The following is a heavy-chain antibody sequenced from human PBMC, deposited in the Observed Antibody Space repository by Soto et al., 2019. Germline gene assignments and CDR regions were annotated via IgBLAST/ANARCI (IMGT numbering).Heavy chain of an antibody. CDR3: ARDRGSGSVWFDP. D-gene: IGHD3-10*01. V-gene: IGHV1-3*01. CDR2: INAGNGNT. J-gene: IGHJ5*02. Sequence: QVQLVQSGAEVKKPGASVKVSCKASGYTFTSYAMHWVRQAPGQRLEWMGWINAGNGNTKYSQKFQGRVTITRDTTASTAYMELSSLRAEDTAVYYCARDRGSGSVWFDPWGQGTLVTVSS. CDR1: GYTFTSYA.